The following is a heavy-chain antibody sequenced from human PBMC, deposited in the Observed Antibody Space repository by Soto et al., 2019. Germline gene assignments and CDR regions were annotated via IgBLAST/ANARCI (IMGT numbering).Heavy chain of an antibody. CDR1: GFTFSSYS. D-gene: IGHD3-16*02. V-gene: IGHV3-21*01. CDR3: ARSARLGDYIWGSYRWYYFDY. Sequence: GGSLRLSCAASGFTFSSYSMNWVRQAPGKGLEWVSSISSSSSYIYYADSVKGRFTISRDNAKNSLYLQMNSLRAEDTAVYYCARSARLGDYIWGSYRWYYFDYWGQGTLVTVSS. CDR2: ISSSSSYI. J-gene: IGHJ4*02.